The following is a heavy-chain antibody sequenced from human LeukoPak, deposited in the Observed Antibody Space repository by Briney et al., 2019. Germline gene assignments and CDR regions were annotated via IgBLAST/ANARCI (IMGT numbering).Heavy chain of an antibody. CDR3: ARAPYRGIYSRPLYFDY. V-gene: IGHV3-48*03. CDR1: GFTFSSYE. Sequence: GGSLRLSCAASGFTFSSYEMNWVRQAPGKGLEWVSYISSSGSTIYYAGSVKGRFTISRDNAKNSLYLQMNSLRDEDTAVYYCARAPYRGIYSRPLYFDYWGQGTLVTVSS. D-gene: IGHD4-11*01. CDR2: ISSSGSTI. J-gene: IGHJ4*02.